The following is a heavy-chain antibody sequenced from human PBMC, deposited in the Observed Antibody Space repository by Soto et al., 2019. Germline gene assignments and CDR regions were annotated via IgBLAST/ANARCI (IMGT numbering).Heavy chain of an antibody. Sequence: QVQLQESGPGLVKPSQTLSLTCTVSGGSISSGGYYWSWIRQHPGKGLEWIGYIYYIKTTYYNPSLKRRGTISLGPSKTPFSPKLASVAAADTAVYYCAGSVFPWGQGTLVTVSS. D-gene: IGHD3-10*01. CDR2: IYYIKTT. V-gene: IGHV4-31*03. J-gene: IGHJ5*02. CDR3: AGSVFP. CDR1: GGSISSGGYY.